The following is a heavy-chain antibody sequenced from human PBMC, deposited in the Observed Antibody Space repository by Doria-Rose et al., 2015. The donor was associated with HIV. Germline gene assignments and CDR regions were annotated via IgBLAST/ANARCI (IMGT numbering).Heavy chain of an antibody. Sequence: QVQLQESGAGLLKPSETRSLTCAVYGGSFSGYYWSWIRQLPGRGLEWLGEINHSGTTNYNPSLKGRVTMPRDTSKNQFARELASVTAADTAGYYCARGACNSTPCFDEYFHYWGQGTLIAVSS. CDR1: GGSFSGYY. CDR2: INHSGTT. D-gene: IGHD3-9*01. J-gene: IGHJ1*01. CDR3: ARGACNSTPCFDEYFHY. V-gene: IGHV4-34*01.